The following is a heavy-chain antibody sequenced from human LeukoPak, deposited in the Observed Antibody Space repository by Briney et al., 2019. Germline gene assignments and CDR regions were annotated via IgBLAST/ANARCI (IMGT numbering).Heavy chain of an antibody. CDR1: GFTISNYW. J-gene: IGHJ4*02. CDR3: ARQGAKRPYYDILTSDY. V-gene: IGHV3-74*03. D-gene: IGHD3-9*01. Sequence: PGGSLRLSCVGSGFTISNYWMHWVRQAPGTGLVWVSRIHPDGSITTYADSVKGRFTISRDNAKNTLYLQMNSLRAEDTAVYYCARQGAKRPYYDILTSDYWGQGTLVTVSS. CDR2: IHPDGSIT.